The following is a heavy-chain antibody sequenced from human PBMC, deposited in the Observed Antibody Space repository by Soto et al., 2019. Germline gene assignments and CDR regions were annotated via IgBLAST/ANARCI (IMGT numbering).Heavy chain of an antibody. CDR3: TRGVGTAGFFY. J-gene: IGHJ4*02. CDR1: GFTFSDHY. Sequence: EVQLVESGGGLVQPGGSLRLSCAASGFTFSDHYMDWVRQAPGKGLEWVGRSRNKANSYTTVYAASVKGRFTISREDSKNSLNLQMDSLKTEDTAVYYCTRGVGTAGFFYWGQGTLATVSA. CDR2: SRNKANSYTT. D-gene: IGHD1-1*01. V-gene: IGHV3-72*01.